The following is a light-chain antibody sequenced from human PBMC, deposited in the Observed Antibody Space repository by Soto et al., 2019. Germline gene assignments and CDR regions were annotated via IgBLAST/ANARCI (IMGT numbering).Light chain of an antibody. CDR3: GSWDGSLNTYV. V-gene: IGLV1-51*01. CDR1: SSNIGNYY. Sequence: QSVLTQPPSVSAAPGQKVTISCSGGSSNIGNYYVSWYQQLPGVAPKLLIFASDKRPSGILAPSLARQDITGLQTGDEADYYCGSWDGSLNTYVFGTGTKVTVL. CDR2: ASD. J-gene: IGLJ1*01.